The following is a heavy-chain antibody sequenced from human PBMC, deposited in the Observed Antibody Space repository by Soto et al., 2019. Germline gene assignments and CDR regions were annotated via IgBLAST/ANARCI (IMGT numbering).Heavy chain of an antibody. J-gene: IGHJ4*02. CDR3: AKLQDSSTYX. Sequence: GGSLRLSCAASGFTFSTYAMSWVRQAPGKGLEWVSAINANGGKTYYEDSLKGRFTTSRDNSKNTLYLKMNSLRAEDTAIYYCAKLQDSSTYXWGQGTLVTVSX. CDR2: INANGGKT. CDR1: GFTFSTYA. D-gene: IGHD6-13*01. V-gene: IGHV3-23*01.